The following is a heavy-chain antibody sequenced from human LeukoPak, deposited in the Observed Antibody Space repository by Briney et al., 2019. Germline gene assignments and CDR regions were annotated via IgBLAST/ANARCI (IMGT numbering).Heavy chain of an antibody. Sequence: GGSLRLSCVASGFTFSAYWMTWVRQAPGKGLDWVANIRLDGSENYYVDSVRGRFTISRDNAMNSLYLQMNSLRAEDTAVYYCARRARYCTSTSCDPIGAFDIWGQGTMVTVSS. CDR3: ARRARYCTSTSCDPIGAFDI. V-gene: IGHV3-7*01. CDR1: GFTFSAYW. CDR2: IRLDGSEN. J-gene: IGHJ3*02. D-gene: IGHD2-2*01.